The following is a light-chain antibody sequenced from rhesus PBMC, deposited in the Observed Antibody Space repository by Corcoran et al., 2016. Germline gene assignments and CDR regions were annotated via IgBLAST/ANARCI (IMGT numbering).Light chain of an antibody. V-gene: IGKV1-69*01. J-gene: IGKJ4*01. CDR1: QDISNY. CDR2: RTS. Sequence: DIQMTQSPSSLSASVGDRVTITCRASQDISNYLAWYQHKPGKTPKLLIYRTSNLETRVPSRFSGSGAGTDFTLTISSLQPEDIATYFCQQHDNFPLTVGGGTKVELK. CDR3: QQHDNFPLT.